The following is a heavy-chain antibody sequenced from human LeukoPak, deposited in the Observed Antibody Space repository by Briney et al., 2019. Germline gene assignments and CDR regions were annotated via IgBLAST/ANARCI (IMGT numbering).Heavy chain of an antibody. CDR3: AKTLRELSGGAFDI. CDR2: IRYDGSNK. Sequence: PGGSLRLSCAASGFTFSSYGMHWVRQAPGKGLEWVAFIRYDGSNKYYADSVKGRFTISRDNSKNTLYLQMNSLRAEDTAVYYCAKTLRELSGGAFDIWGHGTMVTVSS. CDR1: GFTFSSYG. D-gene: IGHD1-26*01. V-gene: IGHV3-30*02. J-gene: IGHJ3*02.